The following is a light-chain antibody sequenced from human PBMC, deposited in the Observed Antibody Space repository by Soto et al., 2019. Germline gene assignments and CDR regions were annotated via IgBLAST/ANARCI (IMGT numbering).Light chain of an antibody. J-gene: IGKJ5*01. CDR1: QSVSSY. Sequence: IVLTQSPSTLSLSPGGRGTLSCRASQSVSSYLAWYQQKPGQAPRLLIYDASNRATGIPARFSGSGSGTDFTLTISSLEPEDFAVYYCQQRSNWPITFGQGTRLEIK. CDR3: QQRSNWPIT. CDR2: DAS. V-gene: IGKV3-11*01.